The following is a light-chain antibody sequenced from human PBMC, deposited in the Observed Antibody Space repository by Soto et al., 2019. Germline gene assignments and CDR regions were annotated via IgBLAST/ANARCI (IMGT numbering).Light chain of an antibody. CDR2: GAS. CDR3: QQYNNWPRT. V-gene: IGKV3-15*01. J-gene: IGKJ1*01. Sequence: ETVMTQSPATLSVSPGDRATVSCRVSESVSRNLAWYQQKPGQAPRLLIYGASTRATGVPARFSGSGSGTEFTLTISSLQSEDFALYSCQQYNNWPRTFGQGTKVEIK. CDR1: ESVSRN.